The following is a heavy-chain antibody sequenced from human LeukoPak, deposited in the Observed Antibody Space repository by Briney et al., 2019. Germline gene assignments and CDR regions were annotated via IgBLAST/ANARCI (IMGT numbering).Heavy chain of an antibody. CDR3: ARGNTGYSSGWPNYYGVDV. J-gene: IGHJ6*02. CDR2: LYPGDSDT. CDR1: GYSFTSYW. V-gene: IGHV5-51*01. Sequence: GESLKISCKGSGYSFTSYWIGWVRQMPGKGLEWMGILYPGDSDTRYSPSFQGQVTISADKSISTAYLQWISLKASDTAMYYCARGNTGYSSGWPNYYGVDVWGQGTTVTVSS. D-gene: IGHD6-19*01.